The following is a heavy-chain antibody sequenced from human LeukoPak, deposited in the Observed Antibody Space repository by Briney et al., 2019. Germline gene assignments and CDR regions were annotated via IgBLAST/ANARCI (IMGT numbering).Heavy chain of an antibody. J-gene: IGHJ3*02. V-gene: IGHV3-30*04. D-gene: IGHD6-19*01. CDR3: ARVGSSGWYEFVFDAFDI. Sequence: PGGSLRLSCAASGFTFSSYAMHWVRQAPGKGLEWVAVISYDGSNKYYADSVKGRFTISRDNSKNTLYLQMNSLRAEETAVYYCARVGSSGWYEFVFDAFDIWGQGTMVTVSS. CDR1: GFTFSSYA. CDR2: ISYDGSNK.